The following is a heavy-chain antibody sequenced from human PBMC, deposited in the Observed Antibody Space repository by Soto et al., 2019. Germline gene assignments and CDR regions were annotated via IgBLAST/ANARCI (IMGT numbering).Heavy chain of an antibody. CDR1: GDSVSSGAYY. J-gene: IGHJ5*02. CDR2: VYYSGST. CDR3: ARVKRSTSRLDP. Sequence: SETLSLTCSFSGDSVSSGAYYLSWIRQPPGKGLEWIGYVYYSGSTSYNPSLETGVTISVDTSKNQFSLKLTSVTPADTAIYYCARVKRSTSRLDPWGQGTLVTVSS. V-gene: IGHV4-61*08. D-gene: IGHD1-26*01.